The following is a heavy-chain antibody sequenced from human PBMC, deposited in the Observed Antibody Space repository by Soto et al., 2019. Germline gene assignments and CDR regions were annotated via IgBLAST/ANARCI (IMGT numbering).Heavy chain of an antibody. D-gene: IGHD5-12*01. CDR1: GGSINSGAYY. Sequence: QVQLQESGPGLVKPSQTLSLTCTVSGGSINSGAYYWSWIRQHPGKGLEWIGYIYYSGSTYYNPSLKSRVNISVDTSKTQFSLKLSSVTAADTAVYYCARLLATYDWYFDLWGRGTLVTVSS. V-gene: IGHV4-31*03. CDR3: ARLLATYDWYFDL. J-gene: IGHJ2*01. CDR2: IYYSGST.